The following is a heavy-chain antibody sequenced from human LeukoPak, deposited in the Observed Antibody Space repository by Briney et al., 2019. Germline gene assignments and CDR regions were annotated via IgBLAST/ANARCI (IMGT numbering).Heavy chain of an antibody. CDR1: GYTFTGYY. Sequence: ASVKVSCKASGYTFTGYYMHWVRQAPGQGLEWMGWINPNSGGTNYARKFQGWVTMTRDTSISTAYMELSRLRSDDTAVYYCARDYNSGPFDIWGQGTMVTVSS. CDR3: ARDYNSGPFDI. J-gene: IGHJ3*02. CDR2: INPNSGGT. V-gene: IGHV1-2*04. D-gene: IGHD6-19*01.